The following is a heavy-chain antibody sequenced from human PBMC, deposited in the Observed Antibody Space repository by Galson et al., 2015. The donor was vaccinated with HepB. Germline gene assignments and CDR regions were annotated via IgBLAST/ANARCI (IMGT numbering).Heavy chain of an antibody. CDR1: GFTFSSFS. V-gene: IGHV3-48*01. CDR3: ARENDYFFDY. D-gene: IGHD1-1*01. J-gene: IGHJ4*02. Sequence: SLRLACAAPGFTFSSFSMNWVRQAPGEGLEWVSYISSSSRTTYYIDSVKGRFTISRDIAKNSLYLQMNSLRVEDTAVYYCARENDYFFDYWGQGILVTVSS. CDR2: ISSSSRTT.